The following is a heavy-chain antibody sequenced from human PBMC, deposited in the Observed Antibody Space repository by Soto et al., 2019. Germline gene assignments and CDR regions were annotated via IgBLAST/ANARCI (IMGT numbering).Heavy chain of an antibody. CDR2: TYYRSKWYN. V-gene: IGHV6-1*01. CDR1: GDSVSSNSAA. J-gene: IGHJ4*02. D-gene: IGHD5-18*01. Sequence: KQSQTLSLTCAISGDSVSSNSAAWNWIRQSPSRGLEWLGRTYYRSKWYNDYAVSVKSRITINPDTSKNQFSLQLNSVTPEDTAVYYCARDGFPDTAMVYYFDYWGQGTLVTVSS. CDR3: ARDGFPDTAMVYYFDY.